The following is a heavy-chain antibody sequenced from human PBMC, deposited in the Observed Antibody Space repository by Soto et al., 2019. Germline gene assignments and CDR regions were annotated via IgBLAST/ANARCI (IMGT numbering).Heavy chain of an antibody. CDR2: ISGSGGSA. Sequence: EVQLLESGGGLVQPGGSLRLSCAASGFTFSSYAMSWVRQAPGKGLEWVSAISGSGGSAYYAVSVKGRFTISRDNSKNTLYLQMNSLRAEDTAVYYCAKLFIVGAFPDGYWGQGTLVTVSS. J-gene: IGHJ4*02. CDR3: AKLFIVGAFPDGY. D-gene: IGHD1-26*01. CDR1: GFTFSSYA. V-gene: IGHV3-23*01.